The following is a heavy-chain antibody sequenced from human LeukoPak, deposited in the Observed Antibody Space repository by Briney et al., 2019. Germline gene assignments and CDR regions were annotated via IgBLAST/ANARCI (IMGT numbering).Heavy chain of an antibody. D-gene: IGHD3-9*01. CDR2: IYPGDSDT. V-gene: IGHV5-51*01. CDR3: ARCPLPYYDILTGYYTPGYGMDV. J-gene: IGHJ6*02. CDR1: GYSFTRYW. Sequence: GESLKISCKGSGYSFTRYWIGWVRQMPGKGLEWMGIIYPGDSDTRYSPSFQGQVTISADKSISTAYLQWSSLKASDTAMYYCARCPLPYYDILTGYYTPGYGMDVWGQGTTVTVSS.